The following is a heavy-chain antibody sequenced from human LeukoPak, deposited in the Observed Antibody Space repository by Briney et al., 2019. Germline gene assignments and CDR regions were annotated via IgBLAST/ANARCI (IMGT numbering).Heavy chain of an antibody. Sequence: SGTLSVTRTVSGASLTSYYWNWMRQPPGKGGEGMGHIYYSRSTNYNPSLKSRVTISVDTSKHQFSLKLSSVTAADTAVYYCARGGSSGWYAGRFDPWGQGTLVTVSS. D-gene: IGHD6-19*01. J-gene: IGHJ5*02. CDR3: ARGGSSGWYAGRFDP. CDR2: IYYSRST. CDR1: GASLTSYY. V-gene: IGHV4-59*01.